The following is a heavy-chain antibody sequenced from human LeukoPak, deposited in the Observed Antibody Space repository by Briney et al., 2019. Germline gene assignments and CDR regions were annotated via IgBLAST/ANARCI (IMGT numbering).Heavy chain of an antibody. CDR2: INSDGNNI. J-gene: IGHJ4*02. Sequence: GGSLRLSCAASGFTFSGYRMHWVRQGPGKGLVWVSRINSDGNNINYADSVKGRLTISRDNAKNTLYLQMNSLRAEDTAVYYCARDRGNSGSDYWGQGTLVTVSP. D-gene: IGHD4-23*01. V-gene: IGHV3-74*01. CDR1: GFTFSGYR. CDR3: ARDRGNSGSDY.